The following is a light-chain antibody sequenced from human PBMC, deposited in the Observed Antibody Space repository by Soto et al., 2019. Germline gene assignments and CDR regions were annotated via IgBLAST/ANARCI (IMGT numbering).Light chain of an antibody. CDR3: SSYTTSSTKL. V-gene: IGLV2-14*01. CDR1: SSDVGGYDF. Sequence: QSALTQPASVSGPPGQSITISCTGTSSDVGGYDFVSWYQQHPGKVPKLLIYEVNNRPSGVSNRFSGSKSGNTASLTISGLQAEDEADYYCSSYTTSSTKLFGGGTKVTVL. CDR2: EVN. J-gene: IGLJ3*02.